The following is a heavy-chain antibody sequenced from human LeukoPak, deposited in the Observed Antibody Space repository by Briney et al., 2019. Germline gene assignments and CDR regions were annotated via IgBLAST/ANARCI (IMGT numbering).Heavy chain of an antibody. CDR1: GYTFTGYY. J-gene: IGHJ4*02. CDR2: INPNSGGT. CDR3: AREESPYAWGSYRKPFDY. D-gene: IGHD3-16*02. Sequence: ASVKVSCKASGYTFTGYYMHWVRQAPGQGLEWMGWINPNSGGTNYAQKFQGRVTMTRDTSISTAYMKLSRLRSDDTAVYYCAREESPYAWGSYRKPFDYWGQGTLVTVSS. V-gene: IGHV1-2*02.